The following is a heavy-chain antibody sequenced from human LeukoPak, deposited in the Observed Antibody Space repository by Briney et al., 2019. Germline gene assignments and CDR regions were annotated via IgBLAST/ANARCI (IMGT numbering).Heavy chain of an antibody. J-gene: IGHJ5*02. CDR2: INPNGGGT. CDR1: GNTFTGFY. CDR3: AIRIIANNWFDP. V-gene: IGHV1-2*02. Sequence: RASVKVSCKASGNTFTGFYLHWVRQAPGQGLEWMGYINPNGGGTNYEKKFRGRVTMTRDTSISTAYLELTRLSFDDTAVYYCAIRIIANNWFDPWGQGTLVTVSS. D-gene: IGHD3-16*01.